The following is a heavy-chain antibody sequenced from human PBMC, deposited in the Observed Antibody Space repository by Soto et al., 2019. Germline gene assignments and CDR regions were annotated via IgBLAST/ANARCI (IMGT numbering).Heavy chain of an antibody. CDR2: IIPIFGTA. J-gene: IGHJ5*02. D-gene: IGHD6-13*01. Sequence: QVQLVQSGAEVKKPGSSVKVSCKASGGTFSSYAISWVRQAPGQGLEWMGGIIPIFGTANYAQKFQGRVMITADESTSTAYMELSSLRSEDTAVYYCATASNSIAAAGTGWFDPWGQGTLVTVSS. V-gene: IGHV1-69*12. CDR3: ATASNSIAAAGTGWFDP. CDR1: GGTFSSYA.